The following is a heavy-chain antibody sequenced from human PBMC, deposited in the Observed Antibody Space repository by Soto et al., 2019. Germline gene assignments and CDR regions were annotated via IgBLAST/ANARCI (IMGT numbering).Heavy chain of an antibody. CDR3: ASWHEREHAYDV. CDR1: GFTVIGKRY. D-gene: IGHD1-1*01. Sequence: GGSLRVSCAALGFTVIGKRYAACVRQAPGKGLEWISALYDVDGTFYADSVKGRFTTSSDSSKTTVYLQMNGLRPDDTAVYYCASWHEREHAYDVWGRGTTVTVSS. CDR2: LYDVDGT. J-gene: IGHJ3*01. V-gene: IGHV3-53*01.